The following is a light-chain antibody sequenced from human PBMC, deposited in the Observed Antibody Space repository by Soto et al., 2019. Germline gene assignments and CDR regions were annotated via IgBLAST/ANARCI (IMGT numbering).Light chain of an antibody. CDR2: AAS. CDR3: QQNYNAPPT. CDR1: QSISSY. Sequence: DIQMTQSPSSLSASVGDRVTITCRASQSISSYLTWYQQKPGKAPNLLIYAASSLQSGVPSRFSASGSGTDFTLTISSLQPEDFATYYCQQNYNAPPTFGQGTKVDIK. V-gene: IGKV1-39*01. J-gene: IGKJ1*01.